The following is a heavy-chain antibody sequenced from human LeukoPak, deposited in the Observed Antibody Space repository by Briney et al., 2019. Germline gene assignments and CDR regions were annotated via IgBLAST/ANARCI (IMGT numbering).Heavy chain of an antibody. CDR3: ARIGDGDDFNDY. D-gene: IGHD2-21*02. V-gene: IGHV1-18*01. J-gene: IGHJ4*02. Sequence: ASVKVSCKASGYNFTSYGINWVRQAPGQGLEWMGWINAYNDNANYAQRLQDRVTMTTDTSTSTAYMELRSLRSDDTAVYYCARIGDGDDFNDYWGQGTLVTVSS. CDR1: GYNFTSYG. CDR2: INAYNDNA.